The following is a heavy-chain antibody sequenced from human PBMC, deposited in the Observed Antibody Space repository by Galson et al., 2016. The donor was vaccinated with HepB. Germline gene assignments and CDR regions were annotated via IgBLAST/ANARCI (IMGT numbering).Heavy chain of an antibody. CDR3: ARLMAIGAFDY. D-gene: IGHD5-24*01. Sequence: TFSIYAMYWVRQPPGKGLEWVGTIFYTGTTYYSPSLKRRVNVSVDTSRNQFSLKLTSVTAADTAVYFCARLMAIGAFDYWGQGILVTVSS. CDR1: TFSIYA. CDR2: IFYTGTT. J-gene: IGHJ4*02. V-gene: IGHV4-39*01.